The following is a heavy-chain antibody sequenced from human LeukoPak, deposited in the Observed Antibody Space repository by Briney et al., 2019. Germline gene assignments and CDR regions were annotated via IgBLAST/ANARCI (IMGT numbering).Heavy chain of an antibody. J-gene: IGHJ4*02. Sequence: SETLSLTCTVSGGSLSSYYWSWIRQPPGKGLEWIGYIYYSGSTNYNPSLKSRVTISVDTSKNQFSLKLSSVTAADTAVYYCARDQGLYFDYWGQGTLVTVSS. CDR2: IYYSGST. CDR3: ARDQGLYFDY. V-gene: IGHV4-59*01. CDR1: GGSLSSYY.